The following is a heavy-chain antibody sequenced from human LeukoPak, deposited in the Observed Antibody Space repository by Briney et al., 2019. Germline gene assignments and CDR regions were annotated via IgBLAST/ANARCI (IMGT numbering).Heavy chain of an antibody. CDR3: ARDMVDVAFDI. CDR2: ISSSSSTI. J-gene: IGHJ3*02. Sequence: GSLRLSCAASGFTFSSYSMNWVRQAPGKGLEWVSYISSSSSTIYYADSVKGRFTISRDNAKNSLYLQMNSLRAEDTAVYYCARDMVDVAFDIWGQGTMVTVSS. CDR1: GFTFSSYS. D-gene: IGHD2-8*01. V-gene: IGHV3-48*01.